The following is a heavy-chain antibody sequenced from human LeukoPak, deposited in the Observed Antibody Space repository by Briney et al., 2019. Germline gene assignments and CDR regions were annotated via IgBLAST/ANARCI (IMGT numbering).Heavy chain of an antibody. CDR2: ITGSGQTK. J-gene: IGHJ4*02. D-gene: IGHD3-22*01. CDR1: GFSFSDYA. Sequence: PGGSLRLSCLVSGFSFSDYAMSWVRRAPGKGLEWVSAITGSGQTKYYTDSVKGRFTMSRDNPKNTLYLQMNSLRDEDTAEYFCAKESLVVIESYFDNWGQGTLVLVSS. CDR3: AKESLVVIESYFDN. V-gene: IGHV3-23*01.